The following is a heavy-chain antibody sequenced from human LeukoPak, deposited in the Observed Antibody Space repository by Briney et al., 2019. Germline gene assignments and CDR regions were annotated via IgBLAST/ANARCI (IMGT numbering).Heavy chain of an antibody. J-gene: IGHJ4*02. CDR2: ISYDGSNK. CDR3: AKDRQQLVFDY. V-gene: IGHV3-30*18. D-gene: IGHD6-13*01. Sequence: GGSLRLSCAASGFTFSSYGMHWVRQAPGKGLEWVAVISYDGSNKYYADSVKGRFSISRDNSKNTLYLQMNSLRAEDTAVYYCAKDRQQLVFDYWGQGTLVTVSS. CDR1: GFTFSSYG.